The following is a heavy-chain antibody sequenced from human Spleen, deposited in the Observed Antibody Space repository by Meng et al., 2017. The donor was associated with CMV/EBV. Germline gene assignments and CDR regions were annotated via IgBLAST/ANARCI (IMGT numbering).Heavy chain of an antibody. CDR2: ISSSGSTI. J-gene: IGHJ5*02. Sequence: GGSLRLSCVVSGFTFSSHEMNWVRQAPGKGLEWVSYISSSGSTIYYADSVKGRFIISRDNAKKSLYLQMNSLRAEDTAGYFCARPHWSFSFDLGGQGPLVTVSS. D-gene: IGHD1-1*01. CDR1: GFTFSSHE. CDR3: ARPHWSFSFDL. V-gene: IGHV3-48*03.